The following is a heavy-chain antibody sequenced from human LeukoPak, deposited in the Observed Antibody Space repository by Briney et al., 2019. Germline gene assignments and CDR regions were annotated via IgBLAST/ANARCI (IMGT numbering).Heavy chain of an antibody. CDR2: ISTYNGDT. CDR3: ARASDTAMVKVFYYGMDV. Sequence: ASVKVSCKSSGYTSSSYGISWMRQAPGQGPEWMGWISTYNGDTNYAQKFQGRVTMTTDTSTSTAYMELRSLRSDDTAVYYCARASDTAMVKVFYYGMDVWGQGTTVTVSS. D-gene: IGHD5-18*01. CDR1: GYTSSSYG. V-gene: IGHV1-18*01. J-gene: IGHJ6*02.